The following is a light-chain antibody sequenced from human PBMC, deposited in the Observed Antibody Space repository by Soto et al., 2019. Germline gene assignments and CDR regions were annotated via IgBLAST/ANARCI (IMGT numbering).Light chain of an antibody. CDR3: PSSTSTSTHVV. CDR1: SSDVGGFNY. J-gene: IGLJ2*01. V-gene: IGLV2-14*01. CDR2: EVS. Sequence: QSVLTQPASVSGSPGQSITISCTGTSSDVGGFNYVSWYQHHPGKAPKLMIYEVSNRPSGVSNRFSGSKSGNTASLTISGLQAEDEAEYYCPSSTSTSTHVVCGGGTQLTVL.